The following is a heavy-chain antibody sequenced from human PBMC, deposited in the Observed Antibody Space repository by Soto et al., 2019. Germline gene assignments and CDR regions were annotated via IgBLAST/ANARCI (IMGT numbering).Heavy chain of an antibody. CDR2: ISPKSGSA. CDR1: GYIFTDYY. J-gene: IGHJ6*02. D-gene: IGHD3-10*01. CDR3: ARGPYYGPAYGMAV. Sequence: QMQLVQSGAEVKKPGASVKVSCKASGYIFTDYYIHWVRQAPGQGLEWMGWISPKSGSANFAQRFQGRVSMTRDTSSTTAYMELRRLKSDDTAVYYCARGPYYGPAYGMAVWGQGTTVTVSS. V-gene: IGHV1-2*02.